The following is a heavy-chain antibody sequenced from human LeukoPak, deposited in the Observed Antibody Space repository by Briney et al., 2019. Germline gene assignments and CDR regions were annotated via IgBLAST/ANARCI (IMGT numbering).Heavy chain of an antibody. Sequence: GASVKVSCKASGYTFTNYYMHWVRQAPGQGLEWMGKINPRGDSTSYAQKFQGRVTMTRDTSTSTVYMELRSLRSEDTAVYYCARDEGWSFDYWGQGTLVTVSS. D-gene: IGHD3-3*01. CDR2: INPRGDST. V-gene: IGHV1-46*03. CDR1: GYTFTNYY. J-gene: IGHJ4*02. CDR3: ARDEGWSFDY.